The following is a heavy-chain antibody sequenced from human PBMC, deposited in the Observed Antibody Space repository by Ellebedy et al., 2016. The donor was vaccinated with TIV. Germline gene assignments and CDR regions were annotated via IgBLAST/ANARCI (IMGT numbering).Heavy chain of an antibody. J-gene: IGHJ4*02. CDR2: IYNGAT. CDR3: ARDPGIAEAGTVPPNISFDL. CDR1: GFTFSPNA. Sequence: GESLKISCAASGFTFSPNAMSWVRQAPGKGLEWVSGIYNGATHYADSVKGRFTISRDNSKNTLYLQMNSLGVEDTAVYHCARDPGIAEAGTVPPNISFDLWGQGALVTVSS. V-gene: IGHV3-23*03. D-gene: IGHD6-19*01.